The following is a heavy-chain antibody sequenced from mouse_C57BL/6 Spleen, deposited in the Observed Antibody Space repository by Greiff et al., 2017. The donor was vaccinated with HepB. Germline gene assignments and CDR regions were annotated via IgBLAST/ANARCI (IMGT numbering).Heavy chain of an antibody. CDR1: GYTFTSYW. J-gene: IGHJ2*01. D-gene: IGHD3-1*01. CDR2: IDPSDSYT. V-gene: IGHV1-69*01. CDR3: ARGATGYFDY. Sequence: VQLQQPGAELVMPGASVKLSCKASGYTFTSYWMHWVKQRPGQGLEWIGEIDPSDSYTNYNQKFKGKSTLTVDKSSSTAYMQLSSLTSEDSAVYYCARGATGYFDYSGQGTTLTVSS.